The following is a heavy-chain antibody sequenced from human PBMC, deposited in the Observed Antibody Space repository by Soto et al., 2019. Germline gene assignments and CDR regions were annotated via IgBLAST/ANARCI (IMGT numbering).Heavy chain of an antibody. D-gene: IGHD3-10*01. V-gene: IGHV4-4*02. CDR3: ARESYYGSGATVVAY. CDR1: GDFLDDSRW. CDR2: IHHTGIT. Sequence: PSETLSLTCTVSGDFLDDSRWWSWVRQPPGKGLEWIGEIHHTGITNYIPSLNSRVTMSVDKNKNQVSLKVYSVTAADTAVYYCARESYYGSGATVVAYWGQGTLVTVS. J-gene: IGHJ4*02.